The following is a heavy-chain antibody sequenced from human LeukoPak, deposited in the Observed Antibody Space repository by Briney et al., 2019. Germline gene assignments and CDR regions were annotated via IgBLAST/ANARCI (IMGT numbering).Heavy chain of an antibody. Sequence: SETLSLTCAVYGGSFSGYYWSWIRQPPGKGLEWIGEINHSGSTNYNPSLKSRVTISVDTSKNQFSLKLSSVIAADTAVYYCARGALLWFGESTNYFDYWGQGTLVTVSS. J-gene: IGHJ4*02. V-gene: IGHV4-34*01. CDR2: INHSGST. CDR3: ARGALLWFGESTNYFDY. D-gene: IGHD3-10*01. CDR1: GGSFSGYY.